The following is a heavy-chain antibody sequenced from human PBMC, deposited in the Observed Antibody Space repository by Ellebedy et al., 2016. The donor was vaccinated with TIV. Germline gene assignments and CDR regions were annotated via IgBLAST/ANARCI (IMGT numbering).Heavy chain of an antibody. CDR2: IYYSGST. D-gene: IGHD3-16*01. CDR1: ACPIISSSYY. CDR3: ARWGEWFDP. Sequence: MPGGSLRPSCTVPACPIISSSYYWGWIRQSPGKGLEWVGSIYYSGSTYYNPSLKSRVTISVDTSKNQFSLKLSSVTAADTAVYYCARWGEWFDPWGQGTLVTVSS. V-gene: IGHV4-39*01. J-gene: IGHJ5*02.